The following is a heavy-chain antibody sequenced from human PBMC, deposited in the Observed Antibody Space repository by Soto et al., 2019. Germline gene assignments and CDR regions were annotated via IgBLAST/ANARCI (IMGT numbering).Heavy chain of an antibody. CDR2: IKPDGSER. CDR1: GFTFSSYW. D-gene: IGHD2-21*01. Sequence: GSLRLSCAASGFTFSSYWMTWVRQAPGRGLEWVAHIKPDGSERNYVDSVTGRFTISGDNAKNSLYLQMNSLRAEDTAVYYCARVWSAFDYWGQGALVTVSS. CDR3: ARVWSAFDY. V-gene: IGHV3-7*01. J-gene: IGHJ4*02.